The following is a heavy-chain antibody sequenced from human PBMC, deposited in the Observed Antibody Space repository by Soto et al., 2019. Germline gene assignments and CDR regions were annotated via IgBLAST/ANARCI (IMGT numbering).Heavy chain of an antibody. J-gene: IGHJ6*02. D-gene: IGHD2-2*01. CDR2: ISAGNGIT. Sequence: QVQLVQSGAEVKKPGASVKVSCKASGYSFSGYGIHWVRQAPGQRPEWMGWISAGNGITKLSQQFQGRVATSRDIAARTAYMELRSLTSEDTAVYYCARGSSSWSLGSGAYYGMDVWSQGTTVIVSS. CDR1: GYSFSGYG. V-gene: IGHV1-3*01. CDR3: ARGSSSWSLGSGAYYGMDV.